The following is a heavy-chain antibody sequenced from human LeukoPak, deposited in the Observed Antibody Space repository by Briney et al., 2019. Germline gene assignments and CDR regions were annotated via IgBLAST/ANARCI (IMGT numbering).Heavy chain of an antibody. Sequence: PGGSRRLSCAASGFTFDDYAMHWVRQAPGKGLEWVSGISWNSGSIGYADSVKGRFTISRDNAKNSLYLQMNSLRAEDMALYYCAKDGEYAGGYKSSYFDYWGQGTLVTVSS. J-gene: IGHJ4*02. CDR2: ISWNSGSI. CDR1: GFTFDDYA. D-gene: IGHD3-22*01. CDR3: AKDGEYAGGYKSSYFDY. V-gene: IGHV3-9*03.